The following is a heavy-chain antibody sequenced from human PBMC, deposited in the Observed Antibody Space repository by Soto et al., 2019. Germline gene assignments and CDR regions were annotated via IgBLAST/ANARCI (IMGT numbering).Heavy chain of an antibody. CDR3: ARHMSFSPIDAFDI. CDR2: IFYSGNT. CDR1: GGSISTSSSY. D-gene: IGHD3-10*02. V-gene: IGHV4-39*01. J-gene: IGHJ3*02. Sequence: LSLTCSVSGGSISTSSSYWGWIRQPPGKGLEWIGSIFYSGNTYYNPSLKSRLTISVDTSKNQFSLKLSSVTAADTAVYYCARHMSFSPIDAFDIWGRGTMVTDSS.